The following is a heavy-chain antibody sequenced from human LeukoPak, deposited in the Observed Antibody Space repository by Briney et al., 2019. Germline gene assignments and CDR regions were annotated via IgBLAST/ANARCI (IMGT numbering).Heavy chain of an antibody. D-gene: IGHD3-22*01. CDR3: ARDARIVVVIGYYYYGMDV. Sequence: PSETLSLTCTVSGGSISSYHWSWIRQPAGKGLEWIGRIHNSGSTNYNPSLKSRVTMSVDTSKNQFSLRLSSVTAADTAVYYCARDARIVVVIGYYYYGMDVWGQGTTVTVSS. V-gene: IGHV4-4*07. CDR1: GGSISSYH. J-gene: IGHJ6*02. CDR2: IHNSGST.